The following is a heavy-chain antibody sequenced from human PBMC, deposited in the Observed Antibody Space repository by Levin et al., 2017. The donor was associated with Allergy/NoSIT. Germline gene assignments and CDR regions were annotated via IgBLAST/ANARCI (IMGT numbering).Heavy chain of an antibody. CDR2: ISSSGSTI. CDR3: ARDTIAVAGRGGAH. Sequence: LKISCAASGFTFSDYYMSWIRQAPGKGLEWVSYISSSGSTIYYADSVKGRFTISRDNAKNSLYLQMNSLRAEDTAVYYCARDTIAVAGRGGAHWGQGTLVTVSS. J-gene: IGHJ4*02. D-gene: IGHD6-19*01. CDR1: GFTFSDYY. V-gene: IGHV3-11*01.